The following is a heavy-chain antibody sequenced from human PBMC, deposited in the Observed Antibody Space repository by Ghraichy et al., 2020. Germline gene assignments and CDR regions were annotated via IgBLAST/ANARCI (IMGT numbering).Heavy chain of an antibody. D-gene: IGHD3-22*01. CDR2: INSDGSRA. CDR1: GFTFSSSW. CDR3: ASYDTSGYYRSLGY. Sequence: GGSLRLSCAASGFTFSSSWMHWVRQAPGKGLVWVSRINSDGSRADYADSVKGRFTISRDNAKSTVYLQMNSLRAEDTAVYYCASYDTSGYYRSLGYWGKGTLVTVSS. J-gene: IGHJ4*02. V-gene: IGHV3-74*01.